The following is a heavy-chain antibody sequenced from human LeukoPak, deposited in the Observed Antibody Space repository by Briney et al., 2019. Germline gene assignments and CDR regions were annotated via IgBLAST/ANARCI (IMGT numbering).Heavy chain of an antibody. D-gene: IGHD4-17*01. Sequence: SETLSLTCTVSGGSISSYYWSWIRQPPGKGLEWIGYIYYSGSTNSNPSLKSRVTISVDTSKNQFSLKLSSVTAADTAVYYCARDHQFHDYGDYVWDWFDPWGQGTLVTVSS. CDR2: IYYSGST. J-gene: IGHJ5*02. V-gene: IGHV4-59*01. CDR3: ARDHQFHDYGDYVWDWFDP. CDR1: GGSISSYY.